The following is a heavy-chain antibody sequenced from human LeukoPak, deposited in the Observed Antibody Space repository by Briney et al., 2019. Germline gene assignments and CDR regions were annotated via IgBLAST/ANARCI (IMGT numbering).Heavy chain of an antibody. D-gene: IGHD3-9*01. J-gene: IGHJ4*02. CDR2: IFDSGTT. V-gene: IGHV4-59*01. CDR3: ARVSYDVLTGYHPLDY. Sequence: SETLSLTCTVSTGSISSYYWSWLRQPPGKGLEWIGCIFDSGTTKYNPSLKSRVTISVDTSKDQLSLKLSSVTAADTALYYCARVSYDVLTGYHPLDYWGQGTLVTVSS. CDR1: TGSISSYY.